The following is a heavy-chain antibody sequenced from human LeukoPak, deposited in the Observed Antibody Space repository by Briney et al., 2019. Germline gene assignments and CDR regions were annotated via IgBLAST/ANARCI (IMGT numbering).Heavy chain of an antibody. D-gene: IGHD3-10*01. CDR1: GFTFSSYS. CDR2: ISSSSSYI. J-gene: IGHJ4*02. CDR3: ARAGGYYYGSGSLRN. V-gene: IGHV3-21*01. Sequence: KTGGSLRLSCAASGFTFSSYSMNWVRQAPGKGLEWVSSISSSSSYIYYADSVKGRFTISRDNAKNSLYLQMNSLRAEDTAVYYCARAGGYYYGSGSLRNWGQGTLVTVSS.